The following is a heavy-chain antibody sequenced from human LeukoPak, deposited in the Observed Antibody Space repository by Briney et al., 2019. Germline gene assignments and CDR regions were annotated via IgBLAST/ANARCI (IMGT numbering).Heavy chain of an antibody. CDR1: GYSISSGYY. V-gene: IGHV4-38-2*01. Sequence: KPSETLSLACAVSGYSISSGYYWGWIRQPPGKGLEWIGSIYHSGSTYYNPSLKSRVTISVDTSKNQFSLKLSSVTAADTAVYYCARDYSNYVRGFDYWGQGTLVTVSS. J-gene: IGHJ4*02. D-gene: IGHD4-11*01. CDR3: ARDYSNYVRGFDY. CDR2: IYHSGST.